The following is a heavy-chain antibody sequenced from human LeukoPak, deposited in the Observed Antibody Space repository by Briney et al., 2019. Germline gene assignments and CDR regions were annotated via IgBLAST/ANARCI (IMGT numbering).Heavy chain of an antibody. CDR3: ARGRVGFGELLSWFDP. CDR2: VYYSGST. CDR1: GGSISSSSYY. J-gene: IGHJ5*02. D-gene: IGHD3-10*01. Sequence: SETLSLTCTVSGGSISSSSYYWGWIRQPPGKGLEWHGCVYYSGSTYYNPSLKSRVTISVGTSKNQFSLKLSSVTAADTAVYYWARGRVGFGELLSWFDPWGQGTLVTVSS. V-gene: IGHV4-39*01.